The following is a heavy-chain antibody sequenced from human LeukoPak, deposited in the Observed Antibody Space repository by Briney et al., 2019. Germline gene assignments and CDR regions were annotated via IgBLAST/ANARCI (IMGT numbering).Heavy chain of an antibody. J-gene: IGHJ6*02. V-gene: IGHV1-8*01. D-gene: IGHD3-22*01. CDR1: GYTFTSYD. CDR2: MNPNSGNT. CDR3: ARGKWLRGYYYYGMDV. Sequence: ASVKVSCKASGYTFTSYDINWVRQATGQGLEWMGWMNPNSGNTGYAQKFQGRVTMTRNTSISTAYMELSSLRSEDTAVYYCARGKWLRGYYYYGMDVWGQGTTVTVSS.